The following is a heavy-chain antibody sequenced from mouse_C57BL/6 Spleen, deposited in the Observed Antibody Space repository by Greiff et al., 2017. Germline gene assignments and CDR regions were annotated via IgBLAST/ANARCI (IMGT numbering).Heavy chain of an antibody. CDR3: ARWIYYSNCYDYAMDY. CDR2: IDPSDSET. V-gene: IGHV1-52*01. J-gene: IGHJ4*01. Sequence: QVQLHQPGAELVRPGSSVKLSCKASGYTFTSYWMHWVKQRPIQGLEWIGNIDPSDSETHYNQKFKDKATLTVDQSSSTAYMQLSSLTSEDSAVYYCARWIYYSNCYDYAMDYWGQGTSVTVSS. CDR1: GYTFTSYW. D-gene: IGHD2-5*01.